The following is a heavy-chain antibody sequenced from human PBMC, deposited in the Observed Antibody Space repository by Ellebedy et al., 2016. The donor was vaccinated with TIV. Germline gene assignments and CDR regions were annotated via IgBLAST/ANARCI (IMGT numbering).Heavy chain of an antibody. J-gene: IGHJ2*01. CDR2: INWDGGRT. CDR3: ARDFRNWGSGEWNFQL. D-gene: IGHD7-27*01. CDR1: GFTFHEYG. Sequence: GESLKISCAASGFTFHEYGMHWVRQAPGKGLEWIALINWDGGRTDYADSVRGRFNISRDNSSQSIYLQMGSLRPEDTALYYCARDFRNWGSGEWNFQLWGRGTLVTVSS. V-gene: IGHV3-43D*03.